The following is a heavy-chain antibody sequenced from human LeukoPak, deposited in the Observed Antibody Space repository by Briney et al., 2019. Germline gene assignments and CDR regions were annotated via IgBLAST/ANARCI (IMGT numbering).Heavy chain of an antibody. J-gene: IGHJ6*02. CDR3: AREDVVLVDAVRYYYYGMDV. Sequence: ASVKVSCKASGYNFISCYMHWVRQAPEQGLEWMGIINPSGGSTSYAQKFQDRVTMTRDTSTSTVYMELSSLKSEDTAVYYCAREDVVLVDAVRYYYYGMDVWGQGTTVTVSS. D-gene: IGHD2-8*01. CDR1: GYNFISCY. CDR2: INPSGGST. V-gene: IGHV1-46*01.